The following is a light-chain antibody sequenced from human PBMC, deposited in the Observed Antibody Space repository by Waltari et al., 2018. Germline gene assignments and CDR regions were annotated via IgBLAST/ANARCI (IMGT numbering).Light chain of an antibody. V-gene: IGKV3-15*01. CDR1: QIVGGN. Sequence: EIVLLQSPATLSVSPGGRATLSCRASQIVGGNLAWYQQKPGPPPTLLVYGVSPRAIGVPARFSGSGSGTDFTLIISSLQSEDFADYYCHQYDNWPFTFGRGTKLEI. CDR3: HQYDNWPFT. CDR2: GVS. J-gene: IGKJ2*01.